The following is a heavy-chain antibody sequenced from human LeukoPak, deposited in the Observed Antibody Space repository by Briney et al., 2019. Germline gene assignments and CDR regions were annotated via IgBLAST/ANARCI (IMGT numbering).Heavy chain of an antibody. D-gene: IGHD3-22*01. J-gene: IGHJ4*02. CDR1: GFAFSSHA. CDR2: IGVGGGDT. CDR3: AKELYYYDSSGSFDY. Sequence: GASLRLSCAASGFAFSSHAMSWVRQAPGKGLEWVSGIGVGGGDTYYADSVKGRFTISRDNSKNTLYLQMNSLRAEDTAVYYCAKELYYYDSSGSFDYWGQGTLVPVSS. V-gene: IGHV3-23*01.